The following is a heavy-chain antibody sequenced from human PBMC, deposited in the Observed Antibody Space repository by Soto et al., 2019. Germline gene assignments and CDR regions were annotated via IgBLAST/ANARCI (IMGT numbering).Heavy chain of an antibody. CDR2: VYSYNGNT. J-gene: IGHJ4*02. D-gene: IGHD5-18*01. CDR1: GYTFTTYG. CDR3: ARAIAGGYGYTSLDY. V-gene: IGHV1-18*01. Sequence: QVQLVQSAAEVKKPGASVKVSCKASGYTFTTYGISWVRQAPGQGLEWMGWVYSYNGNTNYVQKLQGRVTMTTETSTSTAYMELRSLSSDDTAVYYCARAIAGGYGYTSLDYWGQGTLVTVSS.